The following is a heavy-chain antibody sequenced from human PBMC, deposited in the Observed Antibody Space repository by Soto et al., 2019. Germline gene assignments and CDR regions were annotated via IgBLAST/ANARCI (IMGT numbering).Heavy chain of an antibody. CDR2: ISYDGSNK. J-gene: IGHJ6*02. Sequence: GGSLRLSCAASGFTFSSYGMHWVRQAPGKGLEWVAVISYDGSNKYYADSVKGRFTISRDNSKNTRYLQMNSLRAEDTAVYYCAKDPAAVAGKPYYYYGMDVWGQGTTVTVSS. CDR3: AKDPAAVAGKPYYYYGMDV. CDR1: GFTFSSYG. V-gene: IGHV3-30*18. D-gene: IGHD6-19*01.